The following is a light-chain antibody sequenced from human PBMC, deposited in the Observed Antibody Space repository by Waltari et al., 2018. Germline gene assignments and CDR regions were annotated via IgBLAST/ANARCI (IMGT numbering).Light chain of an antibody. V-gene: IGKV1-12*01. J-gene: IGKJ2*03. CDR2: TES. Sequence: DIQMTQSPSSLSASVGDKVTITCRASQGISSWLAWYQQTPGKAPKTLIYTESSLQSGVPPRFSGSGSVTAYTLTIISLQPEDFATYYCHQGYNTPYSFGHVPKVEIK. CDR1: QGISSW. CDR3: HQGYNTPYS.